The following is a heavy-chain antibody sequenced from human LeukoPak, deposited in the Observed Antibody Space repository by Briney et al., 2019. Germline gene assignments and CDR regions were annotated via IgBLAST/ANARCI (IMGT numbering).Heavy chain of an antibody. CDR2: IYYSGST. CDR1: GGSISSSSYY. CDR3: ARGSSSGWYGGWFDP. Sequence: SETLSLTCTVSGGSISSSSYYWGWIRQPPGKGLEWIGSIYYSGSTYYNPPLKSRVTISVDTSKNQFSLKLSSVTAADTAVYYCARGSSSGWYGGWFDPWGQGTLVTVSS. D-gene: IGHD6-19*01. V-gene: IGHV4-39*01. J-gene: IGHJ5*02.